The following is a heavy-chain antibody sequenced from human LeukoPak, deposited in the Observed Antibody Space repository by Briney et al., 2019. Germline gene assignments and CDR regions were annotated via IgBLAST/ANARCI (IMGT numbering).Heavy chain of an antibody. CDR1: GDSISGYH. CDR3: ARATGGGNFDH. J-gene: IGHJ4*02. Sequence: SETLSLTCIVSGDSISGYHWSWIRQPPEKGLEWIGYVHYSGATSYNPSLRSRVTISVDTSNNQFSLKMTSVTAADTAVYYCARATGGGNFDHWGQGTLGTVS. V-gene: IGHV4-59*12. D-gene: IGHD3-16*01. CDR2: VHYSGAT.